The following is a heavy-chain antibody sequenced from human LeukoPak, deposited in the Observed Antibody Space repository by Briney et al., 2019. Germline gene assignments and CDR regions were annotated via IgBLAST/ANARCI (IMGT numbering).Heavy chain of an antibody. V-gene: IGHV3-21*06. CDR2: ISSGSSYT. CDR3: ARGRRQQQKNNWFDP. J-gene: IGHJ5*02. CDR1: GFTFSTFN. D-gene: IGHD6-13*01. Sequence: GGSLRLSCAASGFTFSTFNMHWVRQAPGKGLEWVSSISSGSSYTYYADSVKGRFTISRDNAKNSLYLRMSSLRVEDTAVYYCARGRRQQQKNNWFDPWGQGTLVSVSS.